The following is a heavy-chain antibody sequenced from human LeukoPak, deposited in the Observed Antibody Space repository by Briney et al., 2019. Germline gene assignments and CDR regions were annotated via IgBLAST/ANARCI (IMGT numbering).Heavy chain of an antibody. Sequence: GGPLRLSCAASGFTFSSYAMRWVRQAPGKGLEGVSAMSGSCTSAYNAVSVKGRFTISRYNSKNTLYRQMNSLRAEDTAVYYCAKDRVTMIVVVSPDAFDIWGQGTMVTVSS. CDR2: MSGSCTSA. D-gene: IGHD3-22*01. CDR3: AKDRVTMIVVVSPDAFDI. V-gene: IGHV3-23*01. J-gene: IGHJ3*02. CDR1: GFTFSSYA.